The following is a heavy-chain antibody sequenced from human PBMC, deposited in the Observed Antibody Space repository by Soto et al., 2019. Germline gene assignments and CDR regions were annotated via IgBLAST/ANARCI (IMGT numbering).Heavy chain of an antibody. D-gene: IGHD4-17*01. J-gene: IGHJ6*03. CDR1: GFTFSSYS. Sequence: GESLKISCAASGFTFSSYSMNWVRQAPGKGLEWVSYISSSSSTIYYADSVKGRFTISRDNAKNSLYLQMNSLRAEDTAVYYCASCGDYEDYYMDVWGKGTTVTVSS. CDR2: ISSSSSTI. V-gene: IGHV3-48*01. CDR3: ASCGDYEDYYMDV.